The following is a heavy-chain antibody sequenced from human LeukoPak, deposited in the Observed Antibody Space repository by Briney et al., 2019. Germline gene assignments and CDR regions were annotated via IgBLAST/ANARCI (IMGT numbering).Heavy chain of an antibody. CDR1: GFTFNNYA. D-gene: IGHD2-15*01. Sequence: GGSLRLSCAASGFTFNNYAMSWVRQAPGKGLEWVSTISGSGGTTYYADSVKGRFTISRDNSQNTLYLQMHSLRAEDTAVYYCAKDFRSGGSCYSGLASWGQGTLVTVSS. V-gene: IGHV3-23*01. CDR2: ISGSGGTT. CDR3: AKDFRSGGSCYSGLAS. J-gene: IGHJ4*02.